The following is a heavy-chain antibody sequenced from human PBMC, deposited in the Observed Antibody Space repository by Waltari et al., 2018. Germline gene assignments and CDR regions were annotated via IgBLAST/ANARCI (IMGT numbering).Heavy chain of an antibody. D-gene: IGHD5-18*01. CDR2: ITGSGLTT. Sequence: EVHLLESGGGLVQPGGSLRLSCTTSMFPFSNYALRWDRQAPGKGLEWVSAITGSGLTTYYADSVKGRFTVSRDNSRNTVFLQMNTLRGDDTAVYYCAKEWEDTAMVAYYFDSWGQGTLVTVSS. CDR1: MFPFSNYA. CDR3: AKEWEDTAMVAYYFDS. V-gene: IGHV3-23*01. J-gene: IGHJ4*02.